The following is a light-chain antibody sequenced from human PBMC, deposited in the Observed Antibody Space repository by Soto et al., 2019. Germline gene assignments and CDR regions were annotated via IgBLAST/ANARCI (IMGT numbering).Light chain of an antibody. Sequence: DIQMTQSPSTLSASVGDRVTITFRASQSISRWLAWYQQKPGKAPKLLIFDASTLESGVPSKFSGSGSGTEFTLTISSLQPEDFATYYCQQYKTFWTFGQGTKVDIK. V-gene: IGKV1-5*01. CDR3: QQYKTFWT. CDR1: QSISRW. CDR2: DAS. J-gene: IGKJ1*01.